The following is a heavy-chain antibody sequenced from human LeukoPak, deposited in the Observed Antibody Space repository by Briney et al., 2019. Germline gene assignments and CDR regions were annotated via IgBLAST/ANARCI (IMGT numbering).Heavy chain of an antibody. V-gene: IGHV4-38-2*02. CDR3: ARGGLLRYFDWLSHGAFDI. Sequence: PSETLSLTCSVSGYSISSAYYWGWIRQPPGKGLEWIGTMYHSGSTNYNPSLKSRVTISVDTSKNQFSLKLSSVTAADTAVYYCARGGLLRYFDWLSHGAFDIWGQGTMVTVSS. J-gene: IGHJ3*02. CDR2: MYHSGST. CDR1: GYSISSAYY. D-gene: IGHD3-9*01.